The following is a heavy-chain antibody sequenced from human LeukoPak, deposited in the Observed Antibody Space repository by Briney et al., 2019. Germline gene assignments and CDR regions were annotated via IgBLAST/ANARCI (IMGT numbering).Heavy chain of an antibody. J-gene: IGHJ4*02. D-gene: IGHD3-22*01. Sequence: ASVKVSCKASGYTFTSYYMHWVRQAPGQGLEWMRIINPSGGSTSYAQKFQGRVTMTRDTSTSTVYMELSSLRSEDTAVYYCARDHEYYDSSGYYIPFDYWGQGTLVTVSS. CDR2: INPSGGST. V-gene: IGHV1-46*01. CDR3: ARDHEYYDSSGYYIPFDY. CDR1: GYTFTSYY.